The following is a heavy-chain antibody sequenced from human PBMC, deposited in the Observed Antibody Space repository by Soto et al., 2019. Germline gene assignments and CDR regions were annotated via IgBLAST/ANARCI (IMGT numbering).Heavy chain of an antibody. V-gene: IGHV4-59*01. J-gene: IGHJ6*02. D-gene: IGHD1-20*01. CDR1: GGSISSYY. CDR3: ARYKSNYYYGMDV. CDR2: IYYSGIT. Sequence: QVQLQESGPGLVKPSETLSLTCTVSGGSISSYYWRWIRQPPGKGLEWIGYIYYSGITNYNPSLKRRVTISVDTSKNQFSLKLSSVTAADTAVYYCARYKSNYYYGMDVWGQGTTVTVS.